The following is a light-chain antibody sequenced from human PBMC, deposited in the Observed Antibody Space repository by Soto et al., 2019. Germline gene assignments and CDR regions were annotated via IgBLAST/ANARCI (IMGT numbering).Light chain of an antibody. V-gene: IGKV3-15*01. J-gene: IGKJ1*01. Sequence: EIVMTQSPATLSVSPGERATLSCGASQSVSSKLAWYQQKPGQAPRLLIFGASTRATGVPARFSGSGSGTEFTLTISSLQVEDFAVYYCQQYDDWPPWTFGQGTKVEI. CDR2: GAS. CDR1: QSVSSK. CDR3: QQYDDWPPWT.